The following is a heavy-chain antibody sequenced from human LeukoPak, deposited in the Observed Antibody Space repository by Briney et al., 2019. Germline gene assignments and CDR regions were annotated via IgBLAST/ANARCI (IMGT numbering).Heavy chain of an antibody. D-gene: IGHD4-17*01. J-gene: IGHJ4*02. CDR3: VIMIGVTTVTREPDY. V-gene: IGHV1-69*13. Sequence: ASVKVSCKASGGTFSSYAVSWVRQAPGQGLEWMGGIIPIFGTANYAQKFQGRVTITADESTSTAYMELSSLRSEDTAVYYCVIMIGVTTVTREPDYWGQGTLVTVSS. CDR2: IIPIFGTA. CDR1: GGTFSSYA.